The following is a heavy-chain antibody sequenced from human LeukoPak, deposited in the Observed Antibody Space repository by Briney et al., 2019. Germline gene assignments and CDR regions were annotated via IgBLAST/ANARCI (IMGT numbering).Heavy chain of an antibody. CDR2: IYYSGST. V-gene: IGHV4-30-4*08. Sequence: SETLSLTCTVSGGSISSGDYYWSWIRQPPGKGLEWIGYIYYSGSTYYNPSLKSRVTISVDTSKNQFSLKLSSVTAADTAVYYCASITMVRGVHYWGQGTLVTVSS. CDR3: ASITMVRGVHY. CDR1: GGSISSGDYY. D-gene: IGHD3-10*01. J-gene: IGHJ4*02.